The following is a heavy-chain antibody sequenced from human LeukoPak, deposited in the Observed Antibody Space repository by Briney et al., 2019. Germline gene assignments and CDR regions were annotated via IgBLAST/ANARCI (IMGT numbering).Heavy chain of an antibody. J-gene: IGHJ4*02. CDR3: AKLFESGTYNNFFHY. Sequence: GGSLRLSCAASGFTFSSYSMNWVRQAPGKGLEWVSAITATSSSTHDADPVQGRFTISRDNSKNTLYLQMNSLRPEDTAIYYCAKLFESGTYNNFFHYWGQGTLVTVFS. V-gene: IGHV3-23*01. CDR2: ITATSSST. D-gene: IGHD3-10*01. CDR1: GFTFSSYS.